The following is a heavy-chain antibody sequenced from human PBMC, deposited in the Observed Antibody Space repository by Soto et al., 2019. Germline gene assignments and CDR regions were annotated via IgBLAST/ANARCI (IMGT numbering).Heavy chain of an antibody. Sequence: QVQLQQSGPGLVKPSQTLSLTCTVSGGSISTGDSFWTWIRQPPGKGLEWIGHIYYIGNTYYNPSLKSRLTFSIDTSKNQLSLNLRSLTAADTAVYCCARDQRDYSDFWGRSDPWGQGTLVTVSS. J-gene: IGHJ5*02. CDR2: IYYIGNT. V-gene: IGHV4-30-4*01. CDR1: GGSISTGDSF. D-gene: IGHD4-17*01. CDR3: ARDQRDYSDFWGRSDP.